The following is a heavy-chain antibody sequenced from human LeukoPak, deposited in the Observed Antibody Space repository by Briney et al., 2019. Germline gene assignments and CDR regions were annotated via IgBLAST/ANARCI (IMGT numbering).Heavy chain of an antibody. CDR1: GFTFSSYA. Sequence: PGGSLRLSCAASGFTFSSYAMPWVRQAPGKGLEWVEVISYDGSNKYYADSGKGRFTISRDNSKNTLYLQMNSLRAEDTAVYYCARDYSLYNWNPYWFDPWGQGTLVTVSS. D-gene: IGHD1-20*01. J-gene: IGHJ5*02. V-gene: IGHV3-30*01. CDR2: ISYDGSNK. CDR3: ARDYSLYNWNPYWFDP.